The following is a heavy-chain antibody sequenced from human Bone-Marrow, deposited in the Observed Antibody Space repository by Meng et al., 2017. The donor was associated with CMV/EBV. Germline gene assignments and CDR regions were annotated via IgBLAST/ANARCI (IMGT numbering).Heavy chain of an antibody. CDR1: YY. Sequence: YYMHWVRQAPGQGLEWMGWINPNSGDTNFAQKFQGRVTMTRDTSISTAYMELSRLRSDDTAVYYCARDRQDILLVPASHPTRYNWFDPWGQGTLVTVSS. V-gene: IGHV1-2*02. CDR2: INPNSGDT. J-gene: IGHJ5*02. CDR3: ARDRQDILLVPASHPTRYNWFDP. D-gene: IGHD2-2*01.